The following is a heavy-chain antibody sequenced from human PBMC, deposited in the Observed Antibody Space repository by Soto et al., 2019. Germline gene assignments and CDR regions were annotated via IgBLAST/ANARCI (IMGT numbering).Heavy chain of an antibody. J-gene: IGHJ4*02. V-gene: IGHV3-23*01. D-gene: IGHD1-26*01. CDR1: GFTVSSYA. CDR2: ISGSGGST. Sequence: GSLRLACAASGFTVSSYAMSWVRPAPGKGLEWVSAISGSGGSTYYADSVKGRFTISRDNSKNTLYLQMNSLRAEDTAVYYCAKDGNGVVGATFFDYWGQGTLVTVSS. CDR3: AKDGNGVVGATFFDY.